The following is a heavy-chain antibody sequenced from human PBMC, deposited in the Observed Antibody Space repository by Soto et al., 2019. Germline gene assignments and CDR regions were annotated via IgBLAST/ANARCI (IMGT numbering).Heavy chain of an antibody. D-gene: IGHD6-19*01. J-gene: IGHJ4*02. CDR2: INAGNGNT. V-gene: IGHV1-3*01. CDR3: ARGIIVGGWYPYYFDY. CDR1: GYTFITYA. Sequence: GASVKVSCKASGYTFITYAMHWVCQAPGQRLEWMGWINAGNGNTKYSQKFQGRVSITRDTSASTAYMELSSLRSEDTAVYYCARGIIVGGWYPYYFDYWGQGTLVTVPS.